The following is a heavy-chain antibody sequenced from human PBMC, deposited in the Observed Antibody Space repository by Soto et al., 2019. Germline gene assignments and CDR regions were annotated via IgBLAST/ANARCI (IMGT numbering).Heavy chain of an antibody. J-gene: IGHJ6*02. Sequence: GGSLRHSCVASGFTFSSYSMNWCRQAPGKGLEWVSSISSSSSYIYYADSVKGRFTISRDGAKNSLYLQMNSLRAEDTAVYYCARSSGGSYGMDVWGQGTTVTVSS. CDR3: ARSSGGSYGMDV. D-gene: IGHD1-26*01. CDR1: GFTFSSYS. CDR2: ISSSSSYI. V-gene: IGHV3-21*01.